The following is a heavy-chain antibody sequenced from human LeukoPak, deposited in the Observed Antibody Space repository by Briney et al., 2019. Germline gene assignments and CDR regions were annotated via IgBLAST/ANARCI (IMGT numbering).Heavy chain of an antibody. CDR1: GYTFTDYY. Sequence: ASVKVSCKASGYTFTDYYLHWVRQAPGQGLEWMGWISPNSGNTNYAQKFRGRVTMTRDTSINTAYMEVNSLTSDDTAVYYCARGRGTTTLRTNLDYYWGQGTLVTVSS. CDR3: ARGRGTTTLRTNLDYY. V-gene: IGHV1-2*02. J-gene: IGHJ4*02. D-gene: IGHD1-26*01. CDR2: ISPNSGNT.